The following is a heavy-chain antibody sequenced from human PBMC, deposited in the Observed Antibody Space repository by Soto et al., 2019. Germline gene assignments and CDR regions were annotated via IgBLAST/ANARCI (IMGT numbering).Heavy chain of an antibody. V-gene: IGHV4-30-2*01. CDR1: GGSINSGGHS. D-gene: IGHD6-13*01. Sequence: SETLSLTCAVSGGSINSGGHSGSWIRQPPGKGQEWIAYIYHSGSPYYNASLKSRVTISVDRSKNQFSLKLNAVTAADTAVYYCAKSGGGQQLVISHYYYGMDVWGQGTTVTVSS. CDR2: IYHSGSP. CDR3: AKSGGGQQLVISHYYYGMDV. J-gene: IGHJ6*02.